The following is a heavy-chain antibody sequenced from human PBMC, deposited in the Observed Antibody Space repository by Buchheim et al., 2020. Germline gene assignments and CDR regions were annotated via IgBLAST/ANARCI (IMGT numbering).Heavy chain of an antibody. CDR3: ARGPPLISDYYYGMDV. V-gene: IGHV4-34*01. D-gene: IGHD2/OR15-2a*01. J-gene: IGHJ6*02. Sequence: QVQLQQWGAGLLKPSETLSLTCAVYGGSLCGYYWIWIRQRPGKGLEWIGEINHNGSTNYNPSLKSRVTVSVDTSKNQFSLKLTSVTAADTAVYYCARGPPLISDYYYGMDVWGQGTT. CDR2: INHNGST. CDR1: GGSLCGYY.